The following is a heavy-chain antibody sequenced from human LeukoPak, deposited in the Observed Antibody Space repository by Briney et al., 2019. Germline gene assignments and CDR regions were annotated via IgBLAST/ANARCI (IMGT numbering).Heavy chain of an antibody. CDR2: IDTNSGAT. Sequence: SAKVSCKASGYISTDYSAHSIRQTPGQRLEWRLWIDTNSGATHHAPHFQVKAPMTRDTSSTTVYRDLSRLRSADPASYYGARSRTPFYYYGMHVWGLGTSVTVSS. CDR3: ARSRTPFYYYGMHV. CDR1: GYISTDYS. J-gene: IGHJ6*02. V-gene: IGHV1-2*07. D-gene: IGHD1-1*01.